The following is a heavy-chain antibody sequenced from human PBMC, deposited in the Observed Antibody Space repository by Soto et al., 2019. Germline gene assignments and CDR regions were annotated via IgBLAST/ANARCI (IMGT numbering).Heavy chain of an antibody. D-gene: IGHD6-19*01. CDR2: IIPIFGTA. J-gene: IGHJ6*02. Sequence: GASVKVSCKASGGTFSSYAISWVRQAPGQGLEWMGGIIPIFGTANYAQKFQGRVTITADESTSTAYMELSSLRSEDTAVYYCARDTGYGWSNTRYYYYGMDVWGQGPTVTLSS. V-gene: IGHV1-69*13. CDR3: ARDTGYGWSNTRYYYYGMDV. CDR1: GGTFSSYA.